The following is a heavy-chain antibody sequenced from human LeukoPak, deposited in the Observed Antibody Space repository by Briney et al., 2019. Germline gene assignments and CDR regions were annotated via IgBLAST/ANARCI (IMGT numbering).Heavy chain of an antibody. Sequence: SETLSLTCIVSGGSITNSRYRWGWLRQPPGKGLEWIGNIHYGANTAYHPSLKSQVTISGDSSKNQFSLKLTSVTAADTGLYYCARLVPAASSNDFDHWGQGTLVTVSS. CDR2: IHYGANT. V-gene: IGHV4-39*01. J-gene: IGHJ4*02. CDR1: GGSITNSRYR. CDR3: ARLVPAASSNDFDH. D-gene: IGHD2-2*01.